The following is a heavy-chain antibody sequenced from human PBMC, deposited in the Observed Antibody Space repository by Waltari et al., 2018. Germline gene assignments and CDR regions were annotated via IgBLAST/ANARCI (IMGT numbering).Heavy chain of an antibody. CDR2: INHSGST. CDR1: GGSFSGYY. CDR3: ARRRSLWSGYPF. D-gene: IGHD3-3*01. V-gene: IGHV4-34*01. J-gene: IGHJ4*02. Sequence: QVQLQQWGAGLLKPSETLSLTCAVSGGSFSGYYWSWIRQPPGKGLEWIGEINHSGSTNYNPSLKSRVTISVDTSKNQFSLKLSSVTAADTAVYYCARRRSLWSGYPFWGQGTLVTVSS.